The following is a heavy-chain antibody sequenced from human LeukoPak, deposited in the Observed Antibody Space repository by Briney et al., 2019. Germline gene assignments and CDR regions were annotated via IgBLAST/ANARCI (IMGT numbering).Heavy chain of an antibody. J-gene: IGHJ5*02. D-gene: IGHD6-13*01. CDR1: GVSISSYY. V-gene: IGHV4-59*08. CDR2: IYYSGST. Sequence: SETLSLTCTVSGVSISSYYWSWIRQPPGKGLQWIGYIYYSGSTNYNPSLKSRVTISVDTSKNQFSLKLSSVTAADTAVYYCARQLPPYSSSWQNWFDPWGQGTLVTVSS. CDR3: ARQLPPYSSSWQNWFDP.